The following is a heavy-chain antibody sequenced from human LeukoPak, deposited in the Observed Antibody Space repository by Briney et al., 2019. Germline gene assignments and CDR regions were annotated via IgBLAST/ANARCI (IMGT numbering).Heavy chain of an antibody. CDR2: ISISDGT. V-gene: IGHV4-4*07. J-gene: IGHJ4*02. Sequence: PSETLSLTCTASGASVSSNYWSWIRQSAAKGLEWIGRISISDGTNYSPSLKSRVSMSVDASKNQFSLILTSATAADAAVYYCARLRRNGNDWYADDSWGQGILVTVSS. CDR3: ARLRRNGNDWYADDS. D-gene: IGHD6-19*01. CDR1: GASVSSNY.